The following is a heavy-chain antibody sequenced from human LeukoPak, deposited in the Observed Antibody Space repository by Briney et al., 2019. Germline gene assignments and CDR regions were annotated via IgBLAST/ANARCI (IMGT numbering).Heavy chain of an antibody. CDR1: GDSVSRDTAA. CDR3: ARDRGGSSWYYFDN. Sequence: SQTLSLTCAISGDSVSRDTAAWNWVRQSPSRVLEWLGRTYYRSKWYNDYAVSVKSRITINPDTSKNQFSLQLNSVTPEVQAVYYCARDRGGSSWYYFDNWGQGSLVTVSS. J-gene: IGHJ4*02. D-gene: IGHD6-13*01. V-gene: IGHV6-1*01. CDR2: TYYRSKWYN.